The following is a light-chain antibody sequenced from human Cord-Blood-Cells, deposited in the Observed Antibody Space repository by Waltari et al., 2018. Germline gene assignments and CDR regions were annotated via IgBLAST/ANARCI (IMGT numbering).Light chain of an antibody. Sequence: SYVLTQPPSVSVVPGKTARITCGGNNIGRKSGHWYQQKPGQAPVLVVYDDSDRPSGIPERFSGSNSGNTATLTISRVEAGDEADYYCQVWDSSSDHWVFGGGTKLTVL. J-gene: IGLJ3*02. CDR3: QVWDSSSDHWV. CDR1: NIGRKS. CDR2: DDS. V-gene: IGLV3-21*03.